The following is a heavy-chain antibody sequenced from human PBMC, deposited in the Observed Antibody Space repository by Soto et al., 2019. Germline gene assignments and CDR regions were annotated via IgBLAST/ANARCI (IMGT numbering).Heavy chain of an antibody. CDR3: AKDSSSIFGVVSLFDY. CDR2: ISGSGGST. V-gene: IGHV3-23*01. D-gene: IGHD3-3*01. Sequence: GGSLRLSCAASGFTFSSYAMSWVRQAPGKGLEWVSAISGSGGSTYYADSVKGRFTISRDNSKNTLYLQMNSLRAEDTAVYYCAKDSSSIFGVVSLFDYWGQGTLVTVSS. CDR1: GFTFSSYA. J-gene: IGHJ4*02.